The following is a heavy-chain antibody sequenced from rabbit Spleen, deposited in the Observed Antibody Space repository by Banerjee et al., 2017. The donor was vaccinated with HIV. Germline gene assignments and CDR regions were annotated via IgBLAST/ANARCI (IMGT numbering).Heavy chain of an antibody. CDR3: ARDSFAIHYLNL. V-gene: IGHV1S45*01. CDR1: GFSFSSSYW. CDR2: IRTGDGST. Sequence: QEQLEESGGDLVKPEGSLTLTCTASGFSFSSSYWICWVRQAPGKGLELIACIRTGDGSTYYASWAKGRFTISKTSSTTVTLQLNSLTAADTATYFCARDSFAIHYLNLWGPGTLVTVS. J-gene: IGHJ4*01. D-gene: IGHD5-1*01.